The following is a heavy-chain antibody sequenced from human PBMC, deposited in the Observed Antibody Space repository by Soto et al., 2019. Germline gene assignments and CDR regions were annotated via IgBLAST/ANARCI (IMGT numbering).Heavy chain of an antibody. D-gene: IGHD3-16*01. V-gene: IGHV1-69*02. CDR1: GGTFSSYT. CDR2: IIPILGIA. J-gene: IGHJ5*02. CDR3: AIHRGQIYPVFPPDFDP. Sequence: QVQLVQSGAEVKKPGSSVKVSCKASGGTFSSYTISWVRQAPGQGLEWMGRIIPILGIANYAQKFQGRVTITAAKSTSTAYMELSSLSSEDTAVYYCAIHRGQIYPVFPPDFDPWGQGTLVTVSS.